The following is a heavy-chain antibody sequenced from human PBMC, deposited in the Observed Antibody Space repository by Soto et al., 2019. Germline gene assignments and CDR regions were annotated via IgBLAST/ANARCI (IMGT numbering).Heavy chain of an antibody. V-gene: IGHV3-53*05. J-gene: IGHJ4*02. CDR1: GFTVSSNY. CDR3: ASLHYYDSSGPVVY. CDR2: SYSGGST. Sequence: AGSLRLSCASSGFTVSSNYMSWVCQAPWKGLEWVSVSYSGGSTYYADSVKGRFTISRDNSKNTLYLQMNSLRAEDTAVYYCASLHYYDSSGPVVYWGQGALVTVSS. D-gene: IGHD3-22*01.